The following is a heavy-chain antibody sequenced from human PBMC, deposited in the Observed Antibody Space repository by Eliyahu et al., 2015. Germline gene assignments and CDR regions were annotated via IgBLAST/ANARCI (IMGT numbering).Heavy chain of an antibody. D-gene: IGHD6-19*01. J-gene: IGHJ4*02. CDR1: GYTLTTYG. V-gene: IGHV1-18*01. CDR2: ISRYNGEI. Sequence: QVQLVQSGAEVKQPGASVTVSXKASGYTLTTYGVTWVRQAPGQGLEWMGWISRYNGEIKYAQKFQGRVTMTTDTSTSTAYMELRSLTSDDTAVYYCVRGSGWPKVDYWGQGTPVTVSP. CDR3: VRGSGWPKVDY.